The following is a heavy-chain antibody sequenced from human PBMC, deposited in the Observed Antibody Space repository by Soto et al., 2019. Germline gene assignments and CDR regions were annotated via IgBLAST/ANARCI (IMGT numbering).Heavy chain of an antibody. CDR1: GFTFSSYA. V-gene: IGHV3-23*01. Sequence: PGGSLRLSCAASGFTFSSYAMSWVRQAPGKGLEWVSAISGSGGSTYYADSVKGRFTISRDNSKNTLYLQMNSLRAEDTAVYYCANTPIDGGYFDYWCQGTLVTVSS. D-gene: IGHD3-22*01. J-gene: IGHJ4*02. CDR2: ISGSGGST. CDR3: ANTPIDGGYFDY.